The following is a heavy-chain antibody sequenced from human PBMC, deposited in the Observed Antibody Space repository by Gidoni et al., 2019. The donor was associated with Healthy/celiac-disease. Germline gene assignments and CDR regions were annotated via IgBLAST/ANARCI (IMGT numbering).Heavy chain of an antibody. Sequence: QITLQESCPTLVKPTQTLTLTCTSSGFSLSTSGVGVGWIRQPPGKALEWPALIYWDDDKRYSQSLKSRLTITKDTSKNQVVLTMTNMDAVDTATYCGAHRRSGAGGLGYWGQGTLVTVSS. CDR2: IYWDDDK. D-gene: IGHD6-13*01. CDR3: AHRRSGAGGLGY. J-gene: IGHJ4*02. CDR1: GFSLSTSGVG. V-gene: IGHV2-5*02.